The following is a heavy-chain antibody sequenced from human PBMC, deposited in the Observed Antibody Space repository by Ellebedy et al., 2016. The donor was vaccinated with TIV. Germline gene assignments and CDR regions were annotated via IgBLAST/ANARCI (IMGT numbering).Heavy chain of an antibody. CDR1: GFTFTSYG. Sequence: GGSLRLXXAASGFTFTSYGMHWVRQAPGKGLEWVAVIWYDGSNKYYADSVKGRFTISRDNSKNTLYLQMNSLRAEDTAVYYCARDRWGISNFYGMDVWGQGTTVTVSS. CDR3: ARDRWGISNFYGMDV. J-gene: IGHJ6*02. CDR2: IWYDGSNK. D-gene: IGHD5-24*01. V-gene: IGHV3-33*01.